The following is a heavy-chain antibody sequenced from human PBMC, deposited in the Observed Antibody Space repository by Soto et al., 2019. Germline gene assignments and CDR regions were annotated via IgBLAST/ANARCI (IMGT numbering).Heavy chain of an antibody. CDR2: INAGNGKT. J-gene: IGHJ4*02. V-gene: IGHV1-3*01. D-gene: IGHD1-1*01. CDR3: ARGRWTQTATDYYLDY. CDR1: GYTFTDYA. Sequence: QVQLVQSGAEVKKPGASVKVSCKASGYTFTDYAIHWVRQAPGQRLEWMGWINAGNGKTKYSQNFQGRVTITRDTSASTAYMGLSSLRSEDTAVYYCARGRWTQTATDYYLDYWGQGTLVTVSS.